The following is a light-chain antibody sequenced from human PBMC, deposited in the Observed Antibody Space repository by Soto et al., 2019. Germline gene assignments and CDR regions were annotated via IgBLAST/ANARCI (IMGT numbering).Light chain of an antibody. CDR2: DVS. CDR3: SSYAHNRTEV. CDR1: SSDIGAYNY. Sequence: QSALTQPASVSGSPGQSITISCTGTSSDIGAYNYVSWYQQHPGTAPKLMIYDVSNRPSGVSNRFSGSKSGNTASLTISGLQAEDEDDYYCSSYAHNRTEVFGTGTKVTVL. V-gene: IGLV2-14*01. J-gene: IGLJ1*01.